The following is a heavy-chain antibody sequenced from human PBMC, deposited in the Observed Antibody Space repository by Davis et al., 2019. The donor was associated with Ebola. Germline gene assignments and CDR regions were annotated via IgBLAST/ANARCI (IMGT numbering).Heavy chain of an antibody. CDR1: GFTFSSYS. V-gene: IGHV4-39*07. Sequence: ESLKISCAASGFTFSSYSMNWVRQPPGKGLEWIGSIYYSGSTYYNPSLKSRVTISVDTSKNQFSLKLSSVTAADTAVYYCARVIGYCSGGSCYEAGWFDPWGQGTLVTVSS. D-gene: IGHD2-15*01. CDR3: ARVIGYCSGGSCYEAGWFDP. CDR2: IYYSGST. J-gene: IGHJ5*02.